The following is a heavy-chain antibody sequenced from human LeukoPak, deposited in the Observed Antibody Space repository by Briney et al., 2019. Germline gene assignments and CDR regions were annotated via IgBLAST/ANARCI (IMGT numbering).Heavy chain of an antibody. Sequence: SQTLSLTCTVSGGSISSGGYYWSWIRQHPGKGLEWLGYIYYSGSTYYNPSLKSRVTISVDTSKNQFSLKLSSVTAADTAVYYCARVVSNGSGSSPSDYYYYMDVWGKGTTVTVSS. J-gene: IGHJ6*03. CDR3: ARVVSNGSGSSPSDYYYYMDV. D-gene: IGHD3-10*01. CDR2: IYYSGST. CDR1: GGSISSGGYY. V-gene: IGHV4-31*03.